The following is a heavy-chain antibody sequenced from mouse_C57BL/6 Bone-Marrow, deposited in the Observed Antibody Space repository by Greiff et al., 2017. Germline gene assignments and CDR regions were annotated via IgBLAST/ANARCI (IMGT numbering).Heavy chain of an antibody. V-gene: IGHV7-3*01. CDR3: ARSYGFYAMDY. D-gene: IGHD1-1*01. CDR1: GFTFTDYY. CDR2: IRNKANGYTT. J-gene: IGHJ4*01. Sequence: EVMLVESGGGLVQPGGSLSLSCAASGFTFTDYYMSWVRQPPGKALEWLGFIRNKANGYTTEYSASVKGRFTISRDNSQSILYLQMNALRAEDRATYYGARSYGFYAMDYWGQGTSVTVSS.